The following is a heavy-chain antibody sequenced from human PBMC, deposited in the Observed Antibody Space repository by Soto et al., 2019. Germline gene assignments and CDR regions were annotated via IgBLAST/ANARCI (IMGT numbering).Heavy chain of an antibody. Sequence: SVKVSCKASGYTFTSYGISWVRQAPGQGLEWMGWISAYNGNTNYAQKLQGRVTMTTDTSTSTAYMELRSLRSDDTAVYYCARDSSTIVLVPSFDYWGQGTLVTVSS. J-gene: IGHJ4*02. CDR1: GYTFTSYG. CDR2: ISAYNGNT. V-gene: IGHV1-18*01. CDR3: ARDSSTIVLVPSFDY. D-gene: IGHD2-2*01.